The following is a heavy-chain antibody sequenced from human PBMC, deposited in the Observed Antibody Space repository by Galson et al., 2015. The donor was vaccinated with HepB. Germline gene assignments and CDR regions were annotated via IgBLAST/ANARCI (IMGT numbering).Heavy chain of an antibody. V-gene: IGHV3-72*01. D-gene: IGHD3-3*02. CDR1: GFTFSDYY. CDR3: SRTLPGIDLDY. CDR2: VRHKARRYTT. J-gene: IGHJ4*02. Sequence: PLRLSCAASGFTFSDYYMEWVRQAPGKGLEWVGRVRHKARRYTTDYVASVEGRFTISRDGSKNSLYLQMDSLKTEDTAVYYCSRTLPGIDLDYWGQGTLVTVSS.